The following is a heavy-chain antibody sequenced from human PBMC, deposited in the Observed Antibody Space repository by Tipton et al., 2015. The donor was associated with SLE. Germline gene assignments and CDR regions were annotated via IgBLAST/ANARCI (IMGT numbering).Heavy chain of an antibody. J-gene: IGHJ6*02. V-gene: IGHV4-59*11. CDR2: ISYSGST. Sequence: TLSLTCTVSGGSISGRYWSWIRQPPGKGLEWIAYISYSGSTNYNPSLKSRVTISVDTSKNQFSLRLTSVTAADTAVYYCARKESYYYYGLDVWGQGTTVTVSS. CDR3: ARKESYYYYGLDV. CDR1: GGSISGRY.